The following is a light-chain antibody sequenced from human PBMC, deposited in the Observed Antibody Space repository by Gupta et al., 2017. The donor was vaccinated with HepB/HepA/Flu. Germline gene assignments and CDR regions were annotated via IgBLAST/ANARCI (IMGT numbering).Light chain of an antibody. CDR2: AVN. V-gene: IGLV2-14*03. J-gene: IGLJ2*01. CDR3: SSWTSTTTLVV. Sequence: SALTQPASVSGSPRKSITISCTGTNSDFGDFNYVSWYQQHPGKAPKLLISAVNSRPSGIADRFSGSKSGNTATLTISGLQTEDEADYYCSSWTSTTTLVVFGGGTKLTVL. CDR1: NSDFGDFNY.